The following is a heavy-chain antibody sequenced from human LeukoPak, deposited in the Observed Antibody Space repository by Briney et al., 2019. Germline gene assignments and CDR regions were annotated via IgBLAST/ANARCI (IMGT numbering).Heavy chain of an antibody. CDR2: IFNTGST. CDR3: AKVPGRYLDFLWYFDL. Sequence: SETLSLTCTVSDDSFSSFHWHWIRQPPGKGLEWIGYIFNTGSTNYNPSLERRVTMSVDTSKNQFSLHLTSVTAADTAVYYCAKVPGRYLDFLWYFDLWGRGTLVTVSS. V-gene: IGHV4-59*01. D-gene: IGHD3-9*01. CDR1: DDSFSSFH. J-gene: IGHJ2*01.